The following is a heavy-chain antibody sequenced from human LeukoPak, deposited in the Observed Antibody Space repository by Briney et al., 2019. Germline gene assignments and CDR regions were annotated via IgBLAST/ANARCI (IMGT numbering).Heavy chain of an antibody. CDR2: IKQGGSEK. D-gene: IGHD3-22*01. Sequence: PGGSLRLSCAASGFTFSSYWMSWVRQAPGKGLEWVANIKQGGSEKYYVDSVKGRFTISRDNAKNSLYLQMNSLRAEDTAVYYCAGGSSGYYPEGYLDYWGQGTLVTVSS. J-gene: IGHJ4*02. CDR1: GFTFSSYW. V-gene: IGHV3-7*04. CDR3: AGGSSGYYPEGYLDY.